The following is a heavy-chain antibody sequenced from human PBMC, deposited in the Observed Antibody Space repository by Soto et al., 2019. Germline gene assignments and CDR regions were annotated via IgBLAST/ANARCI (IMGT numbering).Heavy chain of an antibody. V-gene: IGHV3-48*01. J-gene: IGHJ6*03. D-gene: IGHD2-2*01. CDR2: ISSGSSTI. CDR3: TRSAYMDV. Sequence: PGGPLRLSCASSGFTFSSYSMNWVRQAPGKGLEWVSYISSGSSTIYYADSVKGRFTISRDNAKNSLYLQMDSLRAEDTAVYYATRSAYMDVWGTGTTVTVSS. CDR1: GFTFSSYS.